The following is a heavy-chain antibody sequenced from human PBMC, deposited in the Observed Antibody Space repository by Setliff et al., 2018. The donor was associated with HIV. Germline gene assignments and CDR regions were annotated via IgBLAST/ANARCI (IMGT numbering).Heavy chain of an antibody. CDR3: ARGGSSGWPH. D-gene: IGHD6-19*01. CDR2: IIPIFGAA. J-gene: IGHJ1*01. CDR1: GGTFSSYT. Sequence: SVKVSCKASGGTFSSYTINWVRQAPGQGLEWMGGIIPIFGAANYAQKFQGRVTITADESTSTAYMELRSLRSEDTAVYYCARGGSSGWPHWGQGTLVTVSS. V-gene: IGHV1-69*13.